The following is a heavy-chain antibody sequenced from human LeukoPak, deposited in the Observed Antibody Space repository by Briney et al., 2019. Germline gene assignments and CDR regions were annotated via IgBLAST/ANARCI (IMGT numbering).Heavy chain of an antibody. Sequence: SETLSLTCTVSGYSISSGYYWGWIRQPPGKGLEWIGSIYHSGSTYYNPSLKGRVTISVDTSKNQFSLKLSSVTAADTAVYYCARDEGYSSGWYVDYWGQGTLVTVSS. D-gene: IGHD6-19*01. CDR2: IYHSGST. V-gene: IGHV4-38-2*02. CDR1: GYSISSGYY. CDR3: ARDEGYSSGWYVDY. J-gene: IGHJ4*02.